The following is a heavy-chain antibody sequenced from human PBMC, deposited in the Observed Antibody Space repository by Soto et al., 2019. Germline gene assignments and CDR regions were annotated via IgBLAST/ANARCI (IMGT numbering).Heavy chain of an antibody. CDR3: AKDPSTGYADH. CDR1: AFIFSDYA. J-gene: IGHJ4*02. D-gene: IGHD3-9*01. V-gene: IGHV3-23*01. Sequence: PGGSLRLSCAASAFIFSDYAMTWVRQAPGKGLEWVSTISRDAANTHYADSAKGRFTISRDNSKNTLYLQMSSLRGEDTALYYCAKDPSTGYADHWGQGTLVTVSS. CDR2: ISRDAANT.